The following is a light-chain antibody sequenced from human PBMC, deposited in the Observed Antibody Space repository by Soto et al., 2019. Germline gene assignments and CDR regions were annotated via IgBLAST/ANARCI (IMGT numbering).Light chain of an antibody. CDR2: GAS. CDR3: QQYIYWPYT. Sequence: GMTQSPATLSVSPGERATLSCRASQSVSSNLAWYQQKPGQAPRLLIHGASTRATGIPARFSGSGSGTEFTLTVSSPQSEDFAVYYCQQYIYWPYTFGQGTKVDI. CDR1: QSVSSN. V-gene: IGKV3-15*01. J-gene: IGKJ2*01.